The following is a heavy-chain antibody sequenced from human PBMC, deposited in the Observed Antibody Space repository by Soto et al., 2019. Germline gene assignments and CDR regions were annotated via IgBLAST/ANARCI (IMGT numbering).Heavy chain of an antibody. CDR1: GFTFTRYG. V-gene: IGHV3-30*03. J-gene: IGHJ4*02. D-gene: IGHD5-18*01. CDR3: VSDRGYGHASVPDY. CDR2: ISYDGGRQ. Sequence: QAHLVESGGGVVQPGRSLRLSCAASGFTFTRYGMHWVRQAPGTRLEWVAVISYDGGRQHYADSVKGRFTISRDNSKKMVLLQMNSLRAEDTAVYYCVSDRGYGHASVPDYWGQGTLVSVSS.